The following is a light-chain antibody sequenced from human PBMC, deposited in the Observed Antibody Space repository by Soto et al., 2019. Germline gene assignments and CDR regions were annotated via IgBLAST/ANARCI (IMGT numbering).Light chain of an antibody. Sequence: EIVLTQSPGTLSLSPGERATLTCRASQTVKSIYLAWFQQKPGQSPRLLIYDVSTRATGIPDRIRASGSGTDFTLTISRLEPGDSAVYYCQLYGDSPTFGGGTKVDIK. CDR3: QLYGDSPT. J-gene: IGKJ4*01. CDR2: DVS. V-gene: IGKV3-20*01. CDR1: QTVKSIY.